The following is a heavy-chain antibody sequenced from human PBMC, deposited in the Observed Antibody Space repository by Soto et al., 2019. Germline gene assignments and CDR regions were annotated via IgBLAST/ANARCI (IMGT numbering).Heavy chain of an antibody. V-gene: IGHV4-34*01. Sequence: SETLSLTCAVYGGSFSGSYWSWIRQPPGKGLEWIGEINHSGSTNYNPSLKSRVTISVDTSKNQFSLKLSSVTAADTAVYYCATGHYDFWSGYYTPYFDYWGQGALVTVSS. CDR2: INHSGST. CDR3: ATGHYDFWSGYYTPYFDY. J-gene: IGHJ4*02. CDR1: GGSFSGSY. D-gene: IGHD3-3*01.